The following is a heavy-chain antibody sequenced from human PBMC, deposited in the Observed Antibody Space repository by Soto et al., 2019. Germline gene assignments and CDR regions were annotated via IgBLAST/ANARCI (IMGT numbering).Heavy chain of an antibody. CDR2: ISYDGSNK. J-gene: IGHJ4*02. V-gene: IGHV3-30-3*01. CDR3: AKVSPMGYFFDF. CDR1: GFAFNTYS. Sequence: QVHLVQSGGGVVQPGRSLRLSCAASGFAFNTYSMHWVRQAPGRGLEWVAVISYDGSNKFYADSVKGRFTISRDNSKNTLYLEMNSLRGEDTGVYYCAKVSPMGYFFDFWGQGTLVTVSS.